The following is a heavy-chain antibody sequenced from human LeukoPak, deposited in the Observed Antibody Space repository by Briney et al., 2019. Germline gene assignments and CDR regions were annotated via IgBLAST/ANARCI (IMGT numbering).Heavy chain of an antibody. CDR1: GGSFSSGYY. D-gene: IGHD2-21*02. Sequence: SETLSLTCAVYGGSFSSGYYWSWIRHSSGKGLEWIGEINHSESTIYSPSLRSRVTISVDTSKKHFSLKLSSVTAADTGLYYCARSKVTAYSYSGLDVWGKGTTVTVSS. CDR3: ARSKVTAYSYSGLDV. V-gene: IGHV4-34*01. CDR2: INHSEST. J-gene: IGHJ6*04.